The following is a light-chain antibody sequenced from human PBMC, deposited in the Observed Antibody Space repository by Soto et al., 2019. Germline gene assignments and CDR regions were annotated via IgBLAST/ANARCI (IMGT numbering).Light chain of an antibody. V-gene: IGLV2-8*01. CDR3: SSFVAGNNYWV. CDR2: EVT. CDR1: SSDVGRYSY. J-gene: IGLJ3*02. Sequence: QSVLTQPRSVSGSPGQSVSISCTGTSSDVGRYSYVSWYQQHPGKAPNLIIYEVTKRPSGVPDRFSASKSGNTASLTVSGLQAEDEADYYCSSFVAGNNYWVFGGGTKLTVL.